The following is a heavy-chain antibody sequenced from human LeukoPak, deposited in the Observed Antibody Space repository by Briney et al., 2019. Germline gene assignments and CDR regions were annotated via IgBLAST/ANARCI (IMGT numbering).Heavy chain of an antibody. V-gene: IGHV3-30-3*01. J-gene: IGHJ5*02. D-gene: IGHD3-16*01. CDR3: ARGLGHWFDP. CDR1: GFTFSSYA. CDR2: ISCDGSNK. Sequence: GGSLRLSCAASGFTFSSYAMHWVRQAPGKGLEWVAVISCDGSNKYYADSVKGRFTISRDNSKNTLYLQMNSLRAEDTAVYYCARGLGHWFDPWGQGTLVTVSS.